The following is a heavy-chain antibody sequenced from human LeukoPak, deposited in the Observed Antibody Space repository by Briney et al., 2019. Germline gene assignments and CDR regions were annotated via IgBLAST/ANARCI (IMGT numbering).Heavy chain of an antibody. CDR3: ARQVACSAGSCYHSYAEY. D-gene: IGHD2-15*01. Sequence: GASLQISCKGSGYIFTSYWIGWVRRLPGKGLEWMGIIYPGDSDTRYSPPFQGQVTISADKSISTAYLQWSSLKASNTAIYYCARQVACSAGSCYHSYAEYWGQGTLVTVSS. CDR1: GYIFTSYW. J-gene: IGHJ4*02. CDR2: IYPGDSDT. V-gene: IGHV5-51*01.